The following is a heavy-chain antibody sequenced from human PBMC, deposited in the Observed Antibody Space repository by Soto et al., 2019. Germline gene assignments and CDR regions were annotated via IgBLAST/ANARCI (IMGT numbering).Heavy chain of an antibody. D-gene: IGHD2-2*01. J-gene: IGHJ6*02. Sequence: GGSLRLSCAASGFTFDDYTLHWVRQAPGKGLKWVSLISWDGNSKYYEDTVKGRFTITRDNSKNSLFLQMNSLRSEDIALFYCSKDSAVVLTDSINYFGMAVWCPGPSV. CDR2: ISWDGNSK. CDR1: GFTFDDYT. V-gene: IGHV3-43*01. CDR3: SKDSAVVLTDSINYFGMAV.